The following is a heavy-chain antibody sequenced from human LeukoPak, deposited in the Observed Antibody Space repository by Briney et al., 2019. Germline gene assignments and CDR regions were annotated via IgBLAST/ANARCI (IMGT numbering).Heavy chain of an antibody. CDR3: ARDAIADRYSSSSY. J-gene: IGHJ4*02. D-gene: IGHD6-6*01. CDR1: GYTFTGYY. V-gene: IGHV1-2*02. CDR2: INPNSGGT. Sequence: ASVKVSCKASGYTFTGYYMHWVRQAPGQGLEWMGWINPNSGGTNYAQKFQGRVTMTRDTSISTAYMELSRLRSDDTAVYYCARDAIADRYSSSSYWGQGTLVTVSS.